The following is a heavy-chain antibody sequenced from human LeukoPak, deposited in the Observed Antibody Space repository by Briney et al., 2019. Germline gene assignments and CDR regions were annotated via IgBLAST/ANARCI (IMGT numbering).Heavy chain of an antibody. CDR1: GGSISSSSYY. J-gene: IGHJ6*02. Sequence: SETLSLTCTVYGGSISSSSYYWGWILQPPWKGLDWIGSIYYSGSTYYNPSLKSRVTISVDTSKNQFSLKLSSVTAADTAVYYCARQFRQQLVDNGMDVWGQGTTVTVSS. CDR3: ARQFRQQLVDNGMDV. V-gene: IGHV4-39*01. D-gene: IGHD6-13*01. CDR2: IYYSGST.